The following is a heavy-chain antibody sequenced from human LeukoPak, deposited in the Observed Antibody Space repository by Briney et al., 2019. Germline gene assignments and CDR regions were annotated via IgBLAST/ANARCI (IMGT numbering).Heavy chain of an antibody. Sequence: PGGFLRLSCAASGFTFDDYAMHWVRQAPGKGLEWVSLISWDGGSTYYADSVKGRFTISRDNSKNSLYLQMNSLRAEDTALYYCAKESHYYDFWSGYYQVYYYMDVWGKGTTVTVSS. V-gene: IGHV3-43D*03. CDR1: GFTFDDYA. CDR3: AKESHYYDFWSGYYQVYYYMDV. J-gene: IGHJ6*03. CDR2: ISWDGGST. D-gene: IGHD3-3*01.